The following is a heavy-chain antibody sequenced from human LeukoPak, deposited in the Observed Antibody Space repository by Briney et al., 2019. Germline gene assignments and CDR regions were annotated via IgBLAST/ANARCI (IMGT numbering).Heavy chain of an antibody. J-gene: IGHJ5*02. CDR3: ARAGQAFTS. Sequence: SETLSLTCTVSGGSISSYYWTWIRQPAGKGLEWIGRISASGSAYYNPSLQSRVTMSVDTSKNQLSLKLTSVTAADMAFYYCARAGQAFTSWGQGTLVTVSS. D-gene: IGHD3-16*01. CDR1: GGSISSYY. CDR2: ISASGSA. V-gene: IGHV4-4*07.